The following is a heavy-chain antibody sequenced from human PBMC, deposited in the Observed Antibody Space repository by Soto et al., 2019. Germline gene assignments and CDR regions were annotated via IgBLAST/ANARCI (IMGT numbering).Heavy chain of an antibody. D-gene: IGHD3-16*02. Sequence: ASVKVSCKASGYTFTSYDINWVRQATGQGLEWMGWMNPNSGNTGYAQKFQGRVTMTRNTSISTAYMELSSLRSEDTAVYYCARGPRIYEYIWGSYRLHHYMDVWGKGTTATVSS. V-gene: IGHV1-8*01. CDR1: GYTFTSYD. CDR2: MNPNSGNT. CDR3: ARGPRIYEYIWGSYRLHHYMDV. J-gene: IGHJ6*03.